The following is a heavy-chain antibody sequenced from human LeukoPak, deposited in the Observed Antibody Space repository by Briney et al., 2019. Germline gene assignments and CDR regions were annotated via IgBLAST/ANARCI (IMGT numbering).Heavy chain of an antibody. D-gene: IGHD3-22*01. V-gene: IGHV4-34*01. CDR1: GGSFSGYY. Sequence: SETLSLTCAVYGGSFSGYYWSWIRQPPGKGLEWIGEINHSGSTNYNPSLKSRVTISVDTSKNQFSLKLSSVTAADTAVYYCARRVVEPNYYDSSGYYYWGQGTLVTVSS. J-gene: IGHJ4*02. CDR2: INHSGST. CDR3: ARRVVEPNYYDSSGYYY.